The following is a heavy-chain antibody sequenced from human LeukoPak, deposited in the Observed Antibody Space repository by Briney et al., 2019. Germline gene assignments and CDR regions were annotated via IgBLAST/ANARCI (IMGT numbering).Heavy chain of an antibody. CDR3: VREGEDGSGSYSFDY. D-gene: IGHD3-10*01. CDR1: GYTFTGYY. J-gene: IGHJ4*02. Sequence: SCKASGYTFTGYYMHWVRQAPGKGLEWISYISSSGSTIFYADSVKGRFTISRDNAKNSLYLQMNSLRAEDTAIYYCVREGEDGSGSYSFDYWGQGTLVTVSS. V-gene: IGHV3-48*03. CDR2: ISSSGSTI.